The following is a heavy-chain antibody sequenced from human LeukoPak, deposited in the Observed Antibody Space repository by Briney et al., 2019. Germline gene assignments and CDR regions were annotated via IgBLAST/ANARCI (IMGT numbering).Heavy chain of an antibody. CDR2: IYHSGST. CDR3: AREVSDIVATIGSNYYYYYMDV. D-gene: IGHD5-12*01. V-gene: IGHV4-38-2*02. CDR1: GYSISSGYY. Sequence: SETLSLTCSVSGYSISSGYYWGWIRQPPGKGLEWIGSIYHSGSTYYNPSLKSRVTISVDTSKNQFSLKLSSVAAADTAVYNCAREVSDIVATIGSNYYYYYMDVWGKGTRSPSP. J-gene: IGHJ6*03.